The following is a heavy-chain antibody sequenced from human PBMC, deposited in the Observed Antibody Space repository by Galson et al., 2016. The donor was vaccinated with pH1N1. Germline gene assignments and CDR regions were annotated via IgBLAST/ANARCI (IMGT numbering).Heavy chain of an antibody. CDR2: ISSEGRVD. J-gene: IGHJ4*02. Sequence: SLRLSCAASGFIFSRYGMHWVRQAPGKGLEWAAVISSEGRVDYYADSVRGRFTILRDNSRNIVYLQMSGLSIEDTGVYYCAKEGGPYPVTRGRYSFDYWGQGTLVTVAS. CDR3: AKEGGPYPVTRGRYSFDY. CDR1: GFIFSRYG. D-gene: IGHD1-26*01. V-gene: IGHV3-30*18.